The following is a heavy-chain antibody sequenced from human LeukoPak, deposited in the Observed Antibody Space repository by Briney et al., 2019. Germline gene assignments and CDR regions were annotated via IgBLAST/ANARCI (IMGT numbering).Heavy chain of an antibody. D-gene: IGHD5-24*01. CDR2: IEYDGRNK. CDR1: GFKFSNFG. J-gene: IGHJ4*02. CDR3: ASKVGSNGYYNDY. Sequence: GGSLILSCGASGFKFSNFGMHWVRQAPGKGLECVAYIEYDGRNKNYADSVKGRLTISRDNSKNTLYLQMDGLRPEDTAVYYCASKVGSNGYYNDYWGQGTLVTVSS. V-gene: IGHV3-30*02.